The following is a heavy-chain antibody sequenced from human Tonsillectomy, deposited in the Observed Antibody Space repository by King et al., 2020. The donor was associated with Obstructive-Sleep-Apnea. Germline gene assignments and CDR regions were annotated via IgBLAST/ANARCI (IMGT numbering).Heavy chain of an antibody. Sequence: VQLQESGPGLVKPSETLSLTCTVSGGSISSYYWSWIRQPPGKGLEWIGYIYYSGSTNYNPSLKSRVTISVDTSKNQFSLKLSSVTAADTAVYYCARGHDYWGQGTLVTVSS. CDR2: IYYSGST. V-gene: IGHV4-59*08. CDR3: ARGHDY. J-gene: IGHJ4*02. CDR1: GGSISSYY.